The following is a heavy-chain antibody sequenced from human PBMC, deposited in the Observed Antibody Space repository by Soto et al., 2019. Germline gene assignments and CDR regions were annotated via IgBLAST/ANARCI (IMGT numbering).Heavy chain of an antibody. CDR2: MNPNSGNT. J-gene: IGHJ3*01. V-gene: IGHV1-8*01. CDR1: GSTFTSYD. D-gene: IGHD6-19*01. Sequence: QVQLVQSGAEVKKPGASVKVSCKASGSTFTSYDSNWVRQATGQGLEWMGWMNPNSGNTGYAQKFQGRVTMTRNTYIQPAYMELSSLRSEDTAVYYCAGSIAVAGGAVHAFDLWGQGTMVTVSS. CDR3: AGSIAVAGGAVHAFDL.